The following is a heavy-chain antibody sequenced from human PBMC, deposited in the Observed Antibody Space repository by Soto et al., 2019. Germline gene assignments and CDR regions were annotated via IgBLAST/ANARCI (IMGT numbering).Heavy chain of an antibody. CDR2: INAPGSPT. CDR3: ANDRHTDGIWTFDS. CDR1: GFTFSTYT. J-gene: IGHJ4*02. D-gene: IGHD3-9*01. V-gene: IGHV3-23*01. Sequence: PGGSLRLSCAASGFTFSTYTMNWVRQAPGKGLEWVSGINAPGSPTYYAASVKGRFTVSRDNSKKMLFLQMNSLRDEDTAVYYCANDRHTDGIWTFDSWGPGTLVTVSS.